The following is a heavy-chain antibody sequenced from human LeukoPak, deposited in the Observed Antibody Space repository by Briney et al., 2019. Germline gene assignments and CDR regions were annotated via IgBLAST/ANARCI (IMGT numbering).Heavy chain of an antibody. D-gene: IGHD1-1*01. Sequence: PGGSLRLSCAASGFTFSNAWMSWVRQAPGKGLEWVGRIKSKTDGGTTDYAAPVKGRFTISRDDSKNTLYLQMNSLKTEDTAVYYCTTPPVTGTAPFDYWGQGTLVTVSS. CDR2: IKSKTDGGTT. CDR3: TTPPVTGTAPFDY. CDR1: GFTFSNAW. V-gene: IGHV3-15*01. J-gene: IGHJ4*02.